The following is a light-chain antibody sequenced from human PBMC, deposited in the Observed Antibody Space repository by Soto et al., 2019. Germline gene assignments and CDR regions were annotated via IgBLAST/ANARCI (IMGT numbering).Light chain of an antibody. CDR1: QGISNY. Sequence: DIQMTQSPSSLSASVGDRVTMTFRASQGISNYLAWYQQKPGKVPKLLIYAASTLQSGVPSRFSGSGSGTDFTLTISSLQPEDVATYYCQKYNSAPLTFGGGTKVEIK. CDR2: AAS. CDR3: QKYNSAPLT. V-gene: IGKV1-27*01. J-gene: IGKJ4*01.